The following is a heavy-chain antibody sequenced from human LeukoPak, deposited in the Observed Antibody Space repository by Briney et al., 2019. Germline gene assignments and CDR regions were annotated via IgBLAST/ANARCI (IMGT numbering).Heavy chain of an antibody. V-gene: IGHV5-51*01. CDR1: GYSFTTYW. D-gene: IGHD3-16*01. CDR2: IFPADSDT. CDR3: ARLLTSGTNIRDWFDP. Sequence: GESLKISCKASGYSFTTYWIGWVRQMPGKGLEWMGIIFPADSDTRYNPSFQGQVTLSADKSINTAYLQWSSLKASDTATYYCARLLTSGTNIRDWFDPWGQGTLVAVSS. J-gene: IGHJ5*02.